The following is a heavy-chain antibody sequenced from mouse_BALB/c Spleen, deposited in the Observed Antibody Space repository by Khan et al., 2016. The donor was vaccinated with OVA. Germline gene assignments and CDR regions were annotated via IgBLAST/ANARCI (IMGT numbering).Heavy chain of an antibody. Sequence: EVKLQESGPSLVKPSQTLSLTCSVTGDSITSGYWNWIRKFPGNKLEYMGYIIYTGYTYYNPSLQSRIPITRHTSKNQYYLQLNSVTDEDTATYYCARSTYRYAFVYWGQGTLVTVSA. D-gene: IGHD2-12*01. CDR3: ARSTYRYAFVY. V-gene: IGHV3-8*02. CDR1: GDSITSGY. J-gene: IGHJ3*01. CDR2: IIYTGYT.